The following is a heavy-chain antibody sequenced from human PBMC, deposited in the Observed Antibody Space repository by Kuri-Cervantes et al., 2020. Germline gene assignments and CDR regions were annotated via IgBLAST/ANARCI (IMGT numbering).Heavy chain of an antibody. D-gene: IGHD2-2*01. CDR2: IWYDGSNK. J-gene: IGHJ3*02. V-gene: IGHV3-33*01. CDR1: GFTFSSYG. Sequence: GGSLRLSCAASGFTFSSYGMHWVRQAPGKGLEWVAVIWYDGSNKYYADSVKGRFTISRDNSKNTLYLQMNSLRAEDTAVYYCARKMIVPAAKVVAFDIWGQGTMVTVSS. CDR3: ARKMIVPAAKVVAFDI.